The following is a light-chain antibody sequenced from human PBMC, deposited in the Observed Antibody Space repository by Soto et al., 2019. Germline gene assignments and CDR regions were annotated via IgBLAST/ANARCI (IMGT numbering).Light chain of an antibody. CDR1: QSIRSY. J-gene: IGKJ1*01. V-gene: IGKV1-39*01. CDR3: QQSFSSPQT. CDR2: TTS. Sequence: DIQMTQSPSSLSASVGDRVTITCRASQSIRSYLNWYQQKLGKAPKLLIYTTSNLQSGVPSRFSGSGSGTDFTLTINTLQPEDFATYDCQQSFSSPQTFGQGTKVEIK.